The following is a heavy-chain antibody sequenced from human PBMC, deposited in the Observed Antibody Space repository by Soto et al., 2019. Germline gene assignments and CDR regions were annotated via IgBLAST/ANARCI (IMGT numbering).Heavy chain of an antibody. Sequence: ASVKVSCKASGYTFTSYDINWVRQATGQGLEWMGWMNPNSGNTGYAQKFQGRVTMTRNTSISTAYMELSSLRSEDTAVYYCATAEGLHLVELSFPTPDAFDIPSQGTTVIVSS. CDR3: ATAEGLHLVELSFPTPDAFDI. D-gene: IGHD3-16*02. V-gene: IGHV1-8*01. J-gene: IGHJ3*02. CDR2: MNPNSGNT. CDR1: GYTFTSYD.